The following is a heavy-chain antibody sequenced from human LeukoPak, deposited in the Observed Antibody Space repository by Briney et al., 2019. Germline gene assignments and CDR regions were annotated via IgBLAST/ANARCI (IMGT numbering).Heavy chain of an antibody. J-gene: IGHJ6*02. CDR3: ARQDPRFYYGMDV. Sequence: SLNISCTGSGYIFTSYWISWVRQMPGKGLEWMGSIDHSDSYTNSSPSFQGDVTISADTSITTDYLQWSSLYAEDTAMYYSARQDPRFYYGMDVWGQGTTVTVSS. V-gene: IGHV5-10-1*01. CDR1: GYIFTSYW. CDR2: IDHSDSYT.